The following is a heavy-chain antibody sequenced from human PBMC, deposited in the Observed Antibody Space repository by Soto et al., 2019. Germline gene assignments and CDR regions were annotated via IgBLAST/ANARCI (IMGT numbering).Heavy chain of an antibody. V-gene: IGHV1-69*13. CDR1: GGTFSSYA. CDR3: ARVPTYYYDSSGPDDALAI. CDR2: IIPIFGTA. Sequence: GASVKVSCKASGGTFSSYAISWVRQAPGQGLEWMGGIIPIFGTANYAQKFQGRVTITADESTSTAYMELSSLRSEDTAVYYCARVPTYYYDSSGPDDALAIWGQGTMVTVSS. D-gene: IGHD3-22*01. J-gene: IGHJ3*02.